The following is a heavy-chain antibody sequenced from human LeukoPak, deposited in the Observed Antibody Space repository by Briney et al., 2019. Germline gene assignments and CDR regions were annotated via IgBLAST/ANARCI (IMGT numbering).Heavy chain of an antibody. CDR2: ISGRGSST. CDR1: EFTFNNYA. D-gene: IGHD3-10*01. Sequence: GGSLRLACAASEFTFNNYAMSWVRQAPGKGLEWVSGISGRGSSTYYADSVKGRFTISRDNSKNTLYLQMNSLRAEDTAVYYCAKERSTDMGWFGELFEWGQGSLDTVCS. CDR3: AKERSTDMGWFGELFE. J-gene: IGHJ4*02. V-gene: IGHV3-23*01.